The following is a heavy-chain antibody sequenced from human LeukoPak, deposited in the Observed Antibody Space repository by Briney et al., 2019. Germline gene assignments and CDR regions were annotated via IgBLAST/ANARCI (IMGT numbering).Heavy chain of an antibody. D-gene: IGHD5-18*01. V-gene: IGHV1-46*01. CDR3: ASSVDTAQDAFDI. J-gene: IGHJ3*02. CDR2: INPSGGST. Sequence: ASVKVSCKASGYTFTSYYMHWVRQAPGQGLEWMGIINPSGGSTSYAQKFQGRVTMTRDMSTGTVYMELSSLRSEDTAVYYCASSVDTAQDAFDIWGQGTMVTVSS. CDR1: GYTFTSYY.